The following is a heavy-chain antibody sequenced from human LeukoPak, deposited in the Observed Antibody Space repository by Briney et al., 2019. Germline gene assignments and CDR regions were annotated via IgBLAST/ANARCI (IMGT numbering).Heavy chain of an antibody. CDR3: ARDHDDGDIFDY. CDR2: IYHSGST. J-gene: IGHJ4*02. V-gene: IGHV4-38-2*02. CDR1: GYSISSGYY. D-gene: IGHD4-17*01. Sequence: PSETLSLTCTVSGYSISSGYYWGWIRQPPGKGLEWIGSIYHSGSTYYNPSLKSRVTISVDTSKNQFSLKLSSVTAADTAVYYCARDHDDGDIFDYWGQGTLVTVSS.